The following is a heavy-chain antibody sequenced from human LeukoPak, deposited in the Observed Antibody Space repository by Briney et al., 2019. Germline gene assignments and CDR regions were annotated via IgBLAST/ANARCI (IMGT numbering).Heavy chain of an antibody. D-gene: IGHD5-24*01. Sequence: SETLSLTCTVSGGSISSSSYYWGWIRQPPGKGLEWIGSIYYSGSTYYNPSLKSRVTISVDTSKNQFSLKLSSVTAADTAVYYCARHVQQLVPGNGYNYPFDYWGQGTLSPSPQ. J-gene: IGHJ4*02. V-gene: IGHV4-39*01. CDR3: ARHVQQLVPGNGYNYPFDY. CDR2: IYYSGST. CDR1: GGSISSSSYY.